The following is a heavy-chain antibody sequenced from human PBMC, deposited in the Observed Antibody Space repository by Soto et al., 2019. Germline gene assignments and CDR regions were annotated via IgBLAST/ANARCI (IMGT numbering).Heavy chain of an antibody. J-gene: IGHJ4*02. D-gene: IGHD3-16*01. CDR3: ARWGNNKKLDY. CDR2: IWYDGSNK. CDR1: RFTFSSNG. V-gene: IGHV3-33*01. Sequence: SCAASRFTFSSNGMHWVRQAPGKGLEWVAVIWYDGSNKYYADSVEGRFTISRDNSKNTLYLQMNTLRAEDTAVYYCARWGNNKKLDYWGQGTLVTVSS.